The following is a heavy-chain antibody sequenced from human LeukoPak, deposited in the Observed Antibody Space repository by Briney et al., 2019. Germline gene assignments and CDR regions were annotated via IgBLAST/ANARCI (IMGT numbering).Heavy chain of an antibody. CDR2: INHSGST. Sequence: SETLSLTCAVYGGSFSGYYWSWIRQPPGKGLEWIGEINHSGSTNYNPSLKSRVTISVDTSKNQFSLKLSSVTAADTAVYYCARRAYYYGSGSYWRVDYWGQGTLVTVSS. D-gene: IGHD3-10*01. CDR1: GGSFSGYY. J-gene: IGHJ4*02. CDR3: ARRAYYYGSGSYWRVDY. V-gene: IGHV4-34*01.